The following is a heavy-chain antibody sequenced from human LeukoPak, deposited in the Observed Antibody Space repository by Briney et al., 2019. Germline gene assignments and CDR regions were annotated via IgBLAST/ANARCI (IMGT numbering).Heavy chain of an antibody. Sequence: GGSLRLSCTTSGFTFGDYGFNWVRQAPGKGLEWVGFIRKKAHDWTPQYAPSVQGRFTISRDDPKGIAYPEMNSLKTEDTAVYYCTSAGGYDNYLDYWGQGTPVTVSS. D-gene: IGHD5-12*01. CDR3: TSAGGYDNYLDY. CDR1: GFTFGDYG. J-gene: IGHJ4*02. CDR2: IRKKAHDWTP. V-gene: IGHV3-49*04.